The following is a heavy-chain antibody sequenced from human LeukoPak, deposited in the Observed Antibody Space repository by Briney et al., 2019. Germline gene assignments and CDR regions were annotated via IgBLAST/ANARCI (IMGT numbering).Heavy chain of an antibody. CDR3: ARDSPYGANYYYYYMDV. CDR1: GFTFSSFE. Sequence: QPGGSLRLSCAASGFTFSSFEMNWVRQAPGKGLEWVSYISTSGSTTYYADSVKGRFTISRDNAKNSLYLQMNSLRAEDTAVYYCARDSPYGANYYYYYMDVWGKGTTVTVSS. D-gene: IGHD4-17*01. CDR2: ISTSGSTT. J-gene: IGHJ6*03. V-gene: IGHV3-48*03.